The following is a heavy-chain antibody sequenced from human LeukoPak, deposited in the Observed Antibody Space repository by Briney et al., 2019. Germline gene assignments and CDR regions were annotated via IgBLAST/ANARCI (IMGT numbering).Heavy chain of an antibody. Sequence: ASVTVSCKASGYTFTDYYMHWVRQAPGQGLEWMGWINPNSGGTNYAQKFQGRVTMTRDTSISTAYMELSRLRSDDTAVYYCANVGASITMVRGVTGEAFDIWGQGTMVTVSS. CDR3: ANVGASITMVRGVTGEAFDI. V-gene: IGHV1-2*02. CDR1: GYTFTDYY. CDR2: INPNSGGT. J-gene: IGHJ3*02. D-gene: IGHD3-10*01.